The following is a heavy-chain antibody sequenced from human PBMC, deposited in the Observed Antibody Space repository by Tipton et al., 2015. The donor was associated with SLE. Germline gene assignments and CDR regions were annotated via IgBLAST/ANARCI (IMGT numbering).Heavy chain of an antibody. CDR1: GFTFSTFE. Sequence: SLRLSCAASGFTFSTFEMNWVRQAPGKGLEWLSCISSSSQVKYYADSVMGRFTISRDNANNSLSLQMTSLRAEDTAVYYRAKEGSGSSDYWGQGNLVTVSS. D-gene: IGHD3-10*01. CDR3: AKEGSGSSDY. J-gene: IGHJ4*02. V-gene: IGHV3-48*03. CDR2: ISSSSQVK.